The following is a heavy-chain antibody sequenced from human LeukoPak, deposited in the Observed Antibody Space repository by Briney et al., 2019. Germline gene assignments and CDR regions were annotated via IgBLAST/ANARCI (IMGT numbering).Heavy chain of an antibody. D-gene: IGHD6-19*01. CDR2: ISSSSSYI. V-gene: IGHV3-21*01. J-gene: IGHJ4*02. Sequence: GGSLRLSCAASGFTFSSYSMNWVRQAPGKGPEWVSSISSSSSYIHYADAVKGRFTISRDNAKNSLYLQMNSLRAEDTAVYYCARKGAGTSASHFDYWGQGTLVTVSS. CDR3: ARKGAGTSASHFDY. CDR1: GFTFSSYS.